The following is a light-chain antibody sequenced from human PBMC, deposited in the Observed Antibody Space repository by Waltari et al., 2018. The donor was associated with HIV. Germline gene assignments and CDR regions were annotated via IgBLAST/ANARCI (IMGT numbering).Light chain of an antibody. Sequence: QSALTQPAAVSGSPGQSIVISCSGLYSVPPGHHSVSWYHQVPGTVPQLLIFDVYKRPSGISSRFSASRSGDTASLTISDLQADDDGDYYCCSYVPVREFVVFGGGTKVTVL. CDR2: DVY. CDR3: CSYVPVREFVV. V-gene: IGLV2-23*02. J-gene: IGLJ2*01. CDR1: YSVPPGHHS.